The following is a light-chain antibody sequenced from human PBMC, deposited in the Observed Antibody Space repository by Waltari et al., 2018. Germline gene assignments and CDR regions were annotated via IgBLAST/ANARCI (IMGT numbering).Light chain of an antibody. CDR2: DVS. Sequence: QQHPGKAPKFMIYDVSKRPSGVSNRFSGSKSGNTASLTISGLQAEDEADYYCSSYTSSSTWVFGGGTKLTVL. CDR3: SSYTSSSTWV. J-gene: IGLJ3*02. V-gene: IGLV2-14*04.